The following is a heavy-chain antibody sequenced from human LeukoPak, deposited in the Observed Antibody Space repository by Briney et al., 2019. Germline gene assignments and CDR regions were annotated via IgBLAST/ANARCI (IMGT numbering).Heavy chain of an antibody. D-gene: IGHD5-12*01. CDR3: TALPAGGFRGAY. CDR1: GFTFSTSA. J-gene: IGHJ4*02. V-gene: IGHV1-58*01. Sequence: ASVKVSCKASGFTFSTSAVQWVRQASGQRLEWIGWIVIGSGNTNYAQKFQERVTITRDMSTSTTYMELSSLKSEDTAMYYCTALPAGGFRGAYWGQGALVTVSS. CDR2: IVIGSGNT.